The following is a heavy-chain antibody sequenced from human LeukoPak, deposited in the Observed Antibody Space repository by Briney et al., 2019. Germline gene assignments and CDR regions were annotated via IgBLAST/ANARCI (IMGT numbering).Heavy chain of an antibody. CDR3: AREGDGYKIYYYYYYMDV. CDR1: GGSISSYY. D-gene: IGHD5-24*01. Sequence: SETLSLTCTVSGGSISSYYWSWIRQPPGKGLEWIGYIYYSGSTNYNPSLKSRVTISVDTSKNQFSLKLSSVTAADTAVYYCAREGDGYKIYYYYYYMDVWGKGTTVTVSS. V-gene: IGHV4-59*12. J-gene: IGHJ6*03. CDR2: IYYSGST.